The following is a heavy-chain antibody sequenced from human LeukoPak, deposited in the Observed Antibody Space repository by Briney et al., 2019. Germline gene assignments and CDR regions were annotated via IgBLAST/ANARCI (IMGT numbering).Heavy chain of an antibody. CDR2: ITSSGGST. CDR1: GFTFSSYA. Sequence: GGSPRLSCAASGFTFSSYAMSWVRQAPGKGLEWVSAITSSGGSTHYADSVKGRFTISRDNSKNTLYLQMNSLRAEDTALYYCAKGDGYDFWSGYYRRGNYLEYWGQGTLVTVSS. D-gene: IGHD3-3*01. CDR3: AKGDGYDFWSGYYRRGNYLEY. J-gene: IGHJ4*02. V-gene: IGHV3-23*01.